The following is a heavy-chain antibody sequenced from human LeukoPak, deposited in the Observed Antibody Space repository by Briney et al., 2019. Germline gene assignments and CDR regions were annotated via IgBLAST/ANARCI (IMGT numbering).Heavy chain of an antibody. CDR3: ARDAPLYCSGGSCYRWGEVDF. J-gene: IGHJ4*02. Sequence: ASVNVSFKASGYTFTSYGISWVRQAPGQGLEWMGWISAYNGNTNYAQKFQGRVTVTTDTSTSTAYMDLRSLRSDDTAVYYCARDAPLYCSGGSCYRWGEVDFWGQGTLVTVSS. V-gene: IGHV1-18*01. CDR2: ISAYNGNT. D-gene: IGHD2-15*01. CDR1: GYTFTSYG.